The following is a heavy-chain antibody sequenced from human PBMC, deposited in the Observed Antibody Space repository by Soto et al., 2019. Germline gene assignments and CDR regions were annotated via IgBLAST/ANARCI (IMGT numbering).Heavy chain of an antibody. CDR3: ARGGVY. CDR2: ISGSGNIT. Sequence: GVLRLSCAASGFTFISHEMNWVRQSPGKGLEWISYISGSGNITYYADSVKGRFTISRDNAQKSLYLQMNSLRAEDTAVYYCARGGVYWGQGTLVTVSS. CDR1: GFTFISHE. J-gene: IGHJ4*02. D-gene: IGHD2-8*01. V-gene: IGHV3-48*03.